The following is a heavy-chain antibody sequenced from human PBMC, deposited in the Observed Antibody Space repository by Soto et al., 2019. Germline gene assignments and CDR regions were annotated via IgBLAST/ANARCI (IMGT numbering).Heavy chain of an antibody. CDR1: GFTFTSYG. CDR2: ISYDGGLQ. CDR3: VSDRGYGHASVPYS. J-gene: IGHJ4*02. Sequence: VQLVESEGGLVQRGGSLRLSCAASGFTFTSYGMHWVRQAPGTRLEWVAVISYDGGLQHYADSVKGRFTISRDNSKNMVLLQMNSLRAEDTAVYYCVSDRGYGHASVPYSWGQGTLVSVSS. D-gene: IGHD5-18*01. V-gene: IGHV3-30*03.